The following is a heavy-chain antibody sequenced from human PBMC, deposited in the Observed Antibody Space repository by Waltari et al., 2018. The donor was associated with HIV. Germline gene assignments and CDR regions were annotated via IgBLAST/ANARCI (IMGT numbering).Heavy chain of an antibody. Sequence: QLQLRESGPGLVKSSETLSLTCSVSGGSISDTYYYWAWMRQPPGKGLEWIGSIVYSGSTYDNPSLKSRVTMSVDTSKNQFSLKLNSVTAADTAVYFCARHEPRSTWFDPWGQGTLVTVSS. J-gene: IGHJ5*02. V-gene: IGHV4-39*01. CDR3: ARHEPRSTWFDP. D-gene: IGHD1-26*01. CDR1: GGSISDTYYY. CDR2: IVYSGST.